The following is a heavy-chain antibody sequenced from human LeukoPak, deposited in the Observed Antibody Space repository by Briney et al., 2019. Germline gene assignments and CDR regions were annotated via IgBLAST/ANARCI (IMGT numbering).Heavy chain of an antibody. Sequence: PSETLSLTCSVSGGSISSSSYYWSWIRQPPGKGLEWIGYIYYSGSTNYNPSLKSRVTISVDTSKNQFSLKLSSVTAADTAVYYCARDNLPRYYDSSGYEDYYYGMDVWGQGTTVTVSS. D-gene: IGHD3-22*01. J-gene: IGHJ6*02. CDR1: GGSISSSSYY. CDR3: ARDNLPRYYDSSGYEDYYYGMDV. CDR2: IYYSGST. V-gene: IGHV4-61*01.